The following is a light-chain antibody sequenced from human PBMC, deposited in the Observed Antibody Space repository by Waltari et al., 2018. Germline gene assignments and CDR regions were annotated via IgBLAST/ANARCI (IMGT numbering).Light chain of an antibody. CDR2: DVS. J-gene: IGLJ2*01. CDR3: SSYITTNTLEL. CDR1: SSALRSYNY. V-gene: IGLV2-14*03. Sequence: QSALTQPASVSGSPGQSITISCTGTSSALRSYNYDSWYQQHPGKAPTLMIYDVSYRPAGVSNRFSGSKSGNTASLTISGLQAEDEADYYCSSYITTNTLELFGGGTSLTVL.